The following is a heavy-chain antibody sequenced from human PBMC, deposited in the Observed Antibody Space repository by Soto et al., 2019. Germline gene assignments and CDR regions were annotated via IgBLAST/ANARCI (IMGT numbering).Heavy chain of an antibody. CDR2: IWYDGSNK. Sequence: PWGSLRVCCAAFGFTFSSYGRHWVRQAPGKGLEWVAVIWYDGSNKYYADSVKGRFTISRDNSKNTLYLQMNSLRAEDTAVYYCARVTGTTCWGQGTLVTVSS. CDR3: ARVTGTTC. CDR1: GFTFSSYG. V-gene: IGHV3-33*01. J-gene: IGHJ4*02. D-gene: IGHD1-7*01.